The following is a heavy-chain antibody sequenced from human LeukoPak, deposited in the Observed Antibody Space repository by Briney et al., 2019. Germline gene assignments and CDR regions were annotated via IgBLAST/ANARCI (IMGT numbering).Heavy chain of an antibody. CDR2: VSGSGGST. V-gene: IGHV3-23*01. CDR3: ARYTIAAEYYFDY. CDR1: GFTFSSYA. Sequence: GGSLRLSCAASGFTFSSYAMSWVRQAPGKGLEWVSAVSGSGGSTYYADSVKGRFTISRDNSKNTLYLQMNSLRAEDTAVYYCARYTIAAEYYFDYWGQGTLVTVSS. J-gene: IGHJ4*02. D-gene: IGHD6-13*01.